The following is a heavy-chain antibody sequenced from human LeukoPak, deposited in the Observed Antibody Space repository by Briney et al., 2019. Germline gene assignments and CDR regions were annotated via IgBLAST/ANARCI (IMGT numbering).Heavy chain of an antibody. V-gene: IGHV3-53*01. Sequence: GGSLRLSCTVSGFTVSSSSMSWVRQAPGKGLEWVSFIYSDNTHYSDSVKGRFTISRDNSKNTLYLQMNSLRAEDTAVYYCARRAGAYSHPYDYWGQGTLVTVSS. CDR2: IYSDNT. CDR3: ARRAGAYSHPYDY. D-gene: IGHD4/OR15-4a*01. J-gene: IGHJ4*02. CDR1: GFTVSSSS.